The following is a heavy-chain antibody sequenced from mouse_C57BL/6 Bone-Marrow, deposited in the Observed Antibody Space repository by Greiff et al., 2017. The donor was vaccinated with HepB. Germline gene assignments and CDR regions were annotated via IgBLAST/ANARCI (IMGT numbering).Heavy chain of an antibody. V-gene: IGHV1-81*01. Sequence: VKLQESGAELARPGASVKLSCKASGYTFTSYGISWVKQRTGQGLEWIGEIYPRSGNTYYNEKFKGKATLTADKSSSTAYMELRSLTSEDSAVYFCAREGNWDGYFDVWGTGTTVTVSS. J-gene: IGHJ1*03. D-gene: IGHD4-1*01. CDR1: GYTFTSYG. CDR2: IYPRSGNT. CDR3: AREGNWDGYFDV.